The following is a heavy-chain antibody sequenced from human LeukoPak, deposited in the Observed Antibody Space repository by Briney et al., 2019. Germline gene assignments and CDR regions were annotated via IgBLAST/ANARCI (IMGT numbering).Heavy chain of an antibody. CDR2: IRSGGGTI. CDR1: GFTFSDFY. Sequence: GGSLRLSCLASGFTFSDFYMSWIRQAPGKGLEWVAYIRSGGGTIFYADSVRGRFTISRDDAKSSLYLQMNDLRADDTAVYYCSSFNHWGQGALDTVSS. CDR3: SSFNH. J-gene: IGHJ4*02. V-gene: IGHV3-11*01. D-gene: IGHD6-6*01.